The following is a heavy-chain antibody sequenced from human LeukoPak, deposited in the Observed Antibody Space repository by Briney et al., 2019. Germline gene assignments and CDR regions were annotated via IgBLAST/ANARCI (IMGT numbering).Heavy chain of an antibody. CDR3: ARASGITGTNFDY. D-gene: IGHD1-7*01. CDR1: GGSISSYY. V-gene: IGHV4-59*01. J-gene: IGHJ4*02. CDR2: IYYSGST. Sequence: SETLSLTCTVSGGSISSYYWSWIRQPPGKGLEWIGYIYYSGSTNYNPSLKSRVTISVDTPKNQFSLKLSSVTAADTAVYYCARASGITGTNFDYWGQGTLVTVSS.